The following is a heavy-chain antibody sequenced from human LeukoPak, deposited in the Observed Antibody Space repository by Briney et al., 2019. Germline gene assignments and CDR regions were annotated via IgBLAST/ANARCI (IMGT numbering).Heavy chain of an antibody. Sequence: PGGSLRLSCAASGFTFSSYAMSWVRQAPGKGLEWVSAISGSGGSTYYADSVKGRLTISRDNSKNTLYLQMNSLRAEDTAVYYCARRHPSRHGDRRDAFDIWGQGTMVTVSS. D-gene: IGHD4-17*01. J-gene: IGHJ3*02. CDR2: ISGSGGST. CDR1: GFTFSSYA. CDR3: ARRHPSRHGDRRDAFDI. V-gene: IGHV3-23*01.